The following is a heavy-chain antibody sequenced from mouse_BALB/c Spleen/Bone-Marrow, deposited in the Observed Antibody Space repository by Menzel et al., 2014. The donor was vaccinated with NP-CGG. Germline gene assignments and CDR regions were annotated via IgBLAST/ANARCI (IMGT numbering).Heavy chain of an antibody. Sequence: VQLQQSGPELVKPGASVKMSCKASGYTFTSYVVHWVKQTPGQGLEWIGYINPYNDGTKYNEKFKGKATLTSDKSSSTAYMELSSLTSEDSAIYYCAREGVDYFDYWGQGTTLTVSS. V-gene: IGHV1-14*01. J-gene: IGHJ2*01. CDR1: GYTFTSYV. CDR2: INPYNDGT. CDR3: AREGVDYFDY.